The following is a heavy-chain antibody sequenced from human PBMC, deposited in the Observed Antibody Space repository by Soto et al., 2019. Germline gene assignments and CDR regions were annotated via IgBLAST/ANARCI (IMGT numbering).Heavy chain of an antibody. CDR3: ARGSSWWYY. J-gene: IGHJ4*02. V-gene: IGHV4-4*07. D-gene: IGHD6-13*01. CDR2: IYSGGRN. Sequence: KPSETLSLTCTVSGGSISSFYWSWIRQPAGKGLEWIGRIYSGGRNSYNPSLKSRVTMSVDTSKNQFSLRLSSVTAADTAMYYCARGSSWWYYWDQGTLVTVSS. CDR1: GGSISSFY.